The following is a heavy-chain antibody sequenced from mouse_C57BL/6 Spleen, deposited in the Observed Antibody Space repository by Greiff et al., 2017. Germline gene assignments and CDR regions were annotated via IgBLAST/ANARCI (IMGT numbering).Heavy chain of an antibody. D-gene: IGHD6-1*01. CDR3: ARETQLTCKAFAY. J-gene: IGHJ3*01. CDR2: IYPRDGSP. V-gene: IGHV1-85*01. CDR1: GYTFTSYD. Sequence: VQLQQSGPELVKPGASVKLSCKASGYTFTSYDINWVKQRPGQGLEWIGWIYPRDGSPKYNEKFKGKATLTVDTSSSTAYMELHSLTSEDPAVYVCARETQLTCKAFAYWGQGTLVTVSA.